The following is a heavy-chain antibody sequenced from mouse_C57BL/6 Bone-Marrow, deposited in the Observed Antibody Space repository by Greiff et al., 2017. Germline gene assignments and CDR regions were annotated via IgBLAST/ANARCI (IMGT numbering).Heavy chain of an antibody. V-gene: IGHV1-64*01. Sequence: QVHVKQPGAELVKPGASVKLSCKASGYTFTSYWMHWVKQRPGQGLEWIGMIHPNSGSTNYNEKFKSKATLTVDKSSSKAYMQLSSLTSEDSAVYYGARHREFGYWGQGTLVTVSA. CDR3: ARHREFGY. J-gene: IGHJ3*01. CDR1: GYTFTSYW. CDR2: IHPNSGST.